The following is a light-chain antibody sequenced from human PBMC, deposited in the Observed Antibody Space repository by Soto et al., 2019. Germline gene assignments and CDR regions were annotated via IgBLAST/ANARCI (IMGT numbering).Light chain of an antibody. CDR1: STDVGGYND. CDR3: SSYAGSNNLYV. V-gene: IGLV2-8*01. CDR2: EVS. J-gene: IGLJ1*01. Sequence: QSVLTQPPSASGSLGQSVTISCTGTSTDVGGYNDVSWYQQHPGKAPKLMIYEVSKRPSGVPDRFSASKSDNTASLTVSGLQAEDEADYFCSSYAGSNNLYVFGTGTKVTVL.